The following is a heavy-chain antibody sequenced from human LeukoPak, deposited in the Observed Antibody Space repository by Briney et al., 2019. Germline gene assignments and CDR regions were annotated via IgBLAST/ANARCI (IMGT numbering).Heavy chain of an antibody. D-gene: IGHD2-2*01. V-gene: IGHV1-18*01. CDR3: ARDRGDIVVVPAAMRDYYYGMDV. CDR1: GYTFTSYG. Sequence: SVKVSCKASGYTFTSYGISWVRQAPGRGLEWMGWISAYNGNTNYAQKLQGRVTMTTDTSTSTAYMELRSLRSDDTAVYYCARDRGDIVVVPAAMRDYYYGMDVWGQGTTVTVSS. J-gene: IGHJ6*02. CDR2: ISAYNGNT.